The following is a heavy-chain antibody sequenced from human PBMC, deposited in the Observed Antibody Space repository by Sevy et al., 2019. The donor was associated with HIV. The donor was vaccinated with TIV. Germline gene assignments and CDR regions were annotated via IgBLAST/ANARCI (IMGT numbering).Heavy chain of an antibody. Sequence: GESLKISCAASGFTVSNSYMSWVRQAPGKGLQWVSIIYRGDSTNYADPVKGRFTISRDNSKNTLYLEMNNLRAEDTAVYYCARLNVYYFDSSGYYTTGNAFDIWGQRTLVTVSS. J-gene: IGHJ3*02. CDR2: IYRGDST. V-gene: IGHV3-53*01. D-gene: IGHD3-22*01. CDR1: GFTVSNSY. CDR3: ARLNVYYFDSSGYYTTGNAFDI.